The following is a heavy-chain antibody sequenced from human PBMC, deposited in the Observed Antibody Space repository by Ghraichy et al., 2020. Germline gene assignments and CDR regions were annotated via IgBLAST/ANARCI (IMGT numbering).Heavy chain of an antibody. CDR2: GSPHNGST. D-gene: IGHD5-18*01. Sequence: GVGGVGRAPGQGFGWLGGGSPHNGSTDYAQRFQGRVTMTTDTSTSTAYMELRSLRSDDTAVDYCARDSRTPRGYIYGASNYNYGMDVWGPGTTVTVSS. CDR1: G. V-gene: IGHV1-18*01. CDR3: ARDSRTPRGYIYGASNYNYGMDV. J-gene: IGHJ6*02.